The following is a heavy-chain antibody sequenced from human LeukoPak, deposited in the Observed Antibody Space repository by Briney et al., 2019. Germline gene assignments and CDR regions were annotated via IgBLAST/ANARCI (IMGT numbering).Heavy chain of an antibody. CDR3: ARGPPDILTGYSSFDY. J-gene: IGHJ4*02. CDR2: IIPIFGTA. V-gene: IGHV1-69*13. Sequence: SVKVSCKASGYTFTSYYMHWVRQAPGQGLEWMGGIIPIFGTANYAQKFQGRVTITADESTSTAYMELSSLRSEDTAVYYCARGPPDILTGYSSFDYWGQGTLVTVSS. D-gene: IGHD3-9*01. CDR1: GYTFTSYY.